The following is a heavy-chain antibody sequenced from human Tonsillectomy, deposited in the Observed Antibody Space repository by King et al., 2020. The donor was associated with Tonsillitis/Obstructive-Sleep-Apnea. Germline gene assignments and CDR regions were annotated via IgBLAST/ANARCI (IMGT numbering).Heavy chain of an antibody. V-gene: IGHV3-30*04. CDR1: GFTFSSYA. CDR2: ISYDGSNK. J-gene: IGHJ4*02. CDR3: ARPSPLGYCSGGSCYSPNFDY. Sequence: QLVQSGGGVVQPGRSLRLSCAASGFTFSSYAMHWVRQAPGKGLEWVAGISYDGSNKYYADSVKGRFTISRDNSKNTLYLQMNSLRAEETAVYYCARPSPLGYCSGGSCYSPNFDYWGQGTLVTVSS. D-gene: IGHD2-15*01.